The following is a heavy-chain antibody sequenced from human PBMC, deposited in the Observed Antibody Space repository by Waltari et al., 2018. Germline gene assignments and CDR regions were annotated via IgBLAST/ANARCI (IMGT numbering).Heavy chain of an antibody. CDR1: GYPFPNYA. Sequence: QVQLVQSGAEVKKPGASVKVSGKASGYPFPNYATHWVRQAPGQRLEWMGGINAGNGNTKDSQNFQGRVTITRDTSASTAYMELSSLRSEDTAVYYCARRGYCISTNCAVDYWGQGTLVTVSS. CDR2: INAGNGNT. CDR3: ARRGYCISTNCAVDY. J-gene: IGHJ4*02. D-gene: IGHD2-2*01. V-gene: IGHV1-3*01.